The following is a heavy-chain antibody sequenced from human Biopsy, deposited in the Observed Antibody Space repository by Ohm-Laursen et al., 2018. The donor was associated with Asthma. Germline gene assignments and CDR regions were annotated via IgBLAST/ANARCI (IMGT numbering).Heavy chain of an antibody. J-gene: IGHJ5*02. CDR2: INPSGGST. CDR3: ARGQKSAGDRWFDP. D-gene: IGHD6-13*01. V-gene: IGHV1-46*01. Sequence: GSSVKVSCKVSGYTFTSYYMHWVRQAPGQGLEWMGIINPSGGSTSYAQKFQGRVTMTRDTSISTAYMEVSRLRSDDTAVYYCARGQKSAGDRWFDPWGQGTLVTVSS. CDR1: GYTFTSYY.